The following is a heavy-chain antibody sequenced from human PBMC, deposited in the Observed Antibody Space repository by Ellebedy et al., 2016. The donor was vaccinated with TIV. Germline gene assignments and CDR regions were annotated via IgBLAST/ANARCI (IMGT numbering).Heavy chain of an antibody. Sequence: GESLKISCKGSGYSFTSYWIGWVRQMPGKGLEWMGIIYPGDSDTRYSPSFQGQVTISADKSISTSYLQWSSLKASDTAMYYCASSGYYYDRIPDAFDIWGQGTMVTVSS. CDR1: GYSFTSYW. J-gene: IGHJ3*02. CDR2: IYPGDSDT. V-gene: IGHV5-51*01. D-gene: IGHD3-22*01. CDR3: ASSGYYYDRIPDAFDI.